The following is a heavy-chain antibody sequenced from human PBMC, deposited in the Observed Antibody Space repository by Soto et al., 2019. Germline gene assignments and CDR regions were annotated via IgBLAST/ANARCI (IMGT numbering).Heavy chain of an antibody. Sequence: QVQLVQSGAEVKKPGASVKVSCKASGYTFTSYGISWVRQAPGQGLEWMGWISAYNGNTNYAQKLQGRVTMTTDTSKRTAYMQRRALRAEDTSVYCCARALTPTDCWGQGTLVTVSS. D-gene: IGHD3-9*01. J-gene: IGHJ4*02. CDR1: GYTFTSYG. V-gene: IGHV1-18*01. CDR2: ISAYNGNT. CDR3: ARALTPTDC.